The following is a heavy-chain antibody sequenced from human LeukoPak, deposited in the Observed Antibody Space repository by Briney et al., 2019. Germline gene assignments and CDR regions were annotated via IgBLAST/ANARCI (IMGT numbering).Heavy chain of an antibody. Sequence: SQTLSLTCTVSGGSISSYYWSWIRQPPGKGLEWIGYIYYSGSTNYNPSLKSRVTISVDTSKNQFSLKLSSVTAADTAVYYCARTGYSSGWYFDYWGQGTLVTVSS. V-gene: IGHV4-59*01. CDR1: GGSISSYY. CDR3: ARTGYSSGWYFDY. J-gene: IGHJ4*02. CDR2: IYYSGST. D-gene: IGHD6-19*01.